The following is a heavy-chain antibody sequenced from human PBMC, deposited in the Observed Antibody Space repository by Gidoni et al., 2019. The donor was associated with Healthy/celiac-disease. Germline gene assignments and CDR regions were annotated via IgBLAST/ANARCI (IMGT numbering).Heavy chain of an antibody. D-gene: IGHD4-17*01. CDR2: IYHSGST. CDR1: GGSISSGGYS. J-gene: IGHJ2*01. V-gene: IGHV4-30-2*01. CDR3: ARGIPTVTTEAPGFDL. Sequence: PSQTLSLTCAVSGGSISSGGYSWSWIRQPPGKGLEWIGYIYHSGSTYYNPSLKSRVTISVDRSKNQFSLKLSSVTAADTAVYYCARGIPTVTTEAPGFDLWGRGTLVTVSS.